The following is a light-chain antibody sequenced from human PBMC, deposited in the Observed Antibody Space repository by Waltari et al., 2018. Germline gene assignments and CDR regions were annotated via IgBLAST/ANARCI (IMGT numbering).Light chain of an antibody. Sequence: IQLTQSPSSLSASVGDRVTITCRASQGISSYLAWYQQKPGKAPKLLIFAASTLQSGVPSRFSGSGSGTDFTLNISSLQPEDFATYYCQQPNTYPQTFGQGTKLEIK. CDR3: QQPNTYPQT. CDR1: QGISSY. CDR2: AAS. V-gene: IGKV1-9*01. J-gene: IGKJ2*01.